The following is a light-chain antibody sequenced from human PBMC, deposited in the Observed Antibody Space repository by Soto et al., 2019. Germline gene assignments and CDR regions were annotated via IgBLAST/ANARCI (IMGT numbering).Light chain of an antibody. CDR3: XQXNNWPYT. Sequence: EIVMTQSPATLSVSPGERATLSCRASQSVSHNLAWYQQKPGQAPRLLFYGASFRATGVPARFSGSGSGTDFTLTISSLQSEDFAIXYXXQXNNWPYTFGQGTKLEIK. V-gene: IGKV3-15*01. CDR1: QSVSHN. J-gene: IGKJ2*01. CDR2: GAS.